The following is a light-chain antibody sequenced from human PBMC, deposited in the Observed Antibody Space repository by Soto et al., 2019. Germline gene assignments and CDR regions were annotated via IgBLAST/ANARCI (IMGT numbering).Light chain of an antibody. CDR2: AAS. CDR3: QQSYSTWT. V-gene: IGKV1-39*01. CDR1: QSISSY. Sequence: DIQMTQSPSSLSASGGDRVTITCRASQSISSYLNWYQQKPGKAPKLLIYAASSLQSGVPSRFSGSGSGTDFTLTISSLQPEDFATYYCQQSYSTWTFGQGTKLEIK. J-gene: IGKJ2*02.